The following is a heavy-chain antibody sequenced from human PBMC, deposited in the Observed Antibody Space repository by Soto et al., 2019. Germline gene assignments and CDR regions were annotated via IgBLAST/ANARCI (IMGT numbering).Heavy chain of an antibody. CDR2: ISYDGSNK. Sequence: QVQLVESGGGVVQPGRSLRLSCAASGFTFSSYGMHWVRQAPGKGLEWVAVISYDGSNKYYADSVKGRFTISRDNSKNALYLQMNSLRAEDTAVYYCANSGMDVWGQGTTVTVSS. V-gene: IGHV3-30*18. J-gene: IGHJ6*02. CDR3: ANSGMDV. CDR1: GFTFSSYG.